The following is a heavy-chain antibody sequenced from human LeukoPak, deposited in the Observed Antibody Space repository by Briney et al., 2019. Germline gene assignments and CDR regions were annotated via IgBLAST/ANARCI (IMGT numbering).Heavy chain of an antibody. J-gene: IGHJ4*02. CDR2: ISSDGSGT. D-gene: IGHD3-10*01. CDR3: ARYCDSGTYCLDY. Sequence: GGSLRLSCAASGFIFRSYWMHWVRQAPGKGLVWVSRISSDGSGTYYADSVKGRFTISRDNAKNTLYLQMNNLGAEDVAIYYCARYCDSGTYCLDYWGQGTLVTVSS. V-gene: IGHV3-74*01. CDR1: GFIFRSYW.